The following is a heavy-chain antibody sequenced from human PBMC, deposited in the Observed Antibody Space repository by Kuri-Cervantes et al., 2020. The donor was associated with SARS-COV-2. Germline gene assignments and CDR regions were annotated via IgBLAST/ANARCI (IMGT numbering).Heavy chain of an antibody. Sequence: GGSLRLSCAASGFTFSSYGMHWVRQASGKGLEWVGRIRSKANSYATAYAASVKGRFTISRDDSKNTAYLQMNSLKTEDTAVYYCTSNDPRRAYYYYGMDVWGQGTTVTVSS. J-gene: IGHJ6*02. CDR1: GFTFSSYG. D-gene: IGHD1-1*01. CDR2: IRSKANSYAT. CDR3: TSNDPRRAYYYYGMDV. V-gene: IGHV3-73*01.